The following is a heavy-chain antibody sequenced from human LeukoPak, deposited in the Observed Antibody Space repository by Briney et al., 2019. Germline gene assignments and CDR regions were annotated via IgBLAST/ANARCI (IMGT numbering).Heavy chain of an antibody. CDR1: GFTLTGHS. CDR2: VADDEKTI. J-gene: IGHJ5*02. V-gene: IGHV3-30*04. Sequence: GRSLRLSCVASGFTLTGHSMHWVRQAPGKGLEWVAVVADDEKTIFYADSLKGRFTVSRDNAKNSLYLQMNSLRSEDTAVYYCARVLCSSTSCYSSPWFDPWGQGTLVTVSS. CDR3: ARVLCSSTSCYSSPWFDP. D-gene: IGHD2-2*01.